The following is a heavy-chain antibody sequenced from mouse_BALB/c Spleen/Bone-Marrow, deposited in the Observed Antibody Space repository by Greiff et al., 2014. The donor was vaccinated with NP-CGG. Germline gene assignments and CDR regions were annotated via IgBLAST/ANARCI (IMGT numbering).Heavy chain of an antibody. V-gene: IGHV1-87*01. CDR2: IYRGEDDT. J-gene: IGHJ2*01. CDR3: AREPSNWGYY. CDR1: GYTFTTYW. Sequence: QVQLQQSGAELARPGASVKLSCKTSGYTFTTYWMQWVKQRPGQGLEWIGAIYRGEDDTRYTQKFKGKATLTADKSSSTAYIQLSNLTSEDSAVYFCAREPSNWGYYWGQGTTLTVSS.